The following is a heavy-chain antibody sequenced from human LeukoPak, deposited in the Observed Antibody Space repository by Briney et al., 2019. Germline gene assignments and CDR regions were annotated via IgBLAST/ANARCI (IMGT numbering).Heavy chain of an antibody. V-gene: IGHV5-51*01. CDR1: GYSFTSYW. CDR3: ASQTPRDYYDSSGYTRDDAFDI. D-gene: IGHD3-22*01. Sequence: GESLKISCKGSGYSFTSYWIGWVRQMPGKGLEWMGIIYPGDSDTRYSPSFQGQVTISADKSISTAYLQWSSLKASDTAMYYCASQTPRDYYDSSGYTRDDAFDIWGQGTMVTVSS. CDR2: IYPGDSDT. J-gene: IGHJ3*02.